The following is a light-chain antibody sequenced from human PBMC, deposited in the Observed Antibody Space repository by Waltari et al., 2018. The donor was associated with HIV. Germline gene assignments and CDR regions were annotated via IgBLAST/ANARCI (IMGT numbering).Light chain of an antibody. CDR3: QTWGTGIRV. J-gene: IGLJ3*02. CDR1: SGHSNYA. CDR2: LNSDGSH. Sequence: QVVLTQSPSASASLGASVTLTCTPSSGHSNYAIAWHQLQPGKGPRYLMKLNSDGSHTKGDGIPDRFSGSSSGAERYLTISSLQSEDEADYYCQTWGTGIRVFGGGTKLTVL. V-gene: IGLV4-69*01.